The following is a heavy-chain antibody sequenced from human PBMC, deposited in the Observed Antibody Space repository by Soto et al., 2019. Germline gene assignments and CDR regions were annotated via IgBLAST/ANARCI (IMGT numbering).Heavy chain of an antibody. CDR1: GGSVSSGSYY. CDR2: IYYSGST. Sequence: SETLSLTCTVSGGSVSSGSYYWSWIRQPPGKGLEWIGYIYYSGSTNYNPSLKSRVTISVDTSKNQFSLKLSSVTAADTAVYYCARDLTQPDYYGSGDWYNWFDPWGQGTLVTVSS. CDR3: ARDLTQPDYYGSGDWYNWFDP. V-gene: IGHV4-61*01. D-gene: IGHD3-10*01. J-gene: IGHJ5*02.